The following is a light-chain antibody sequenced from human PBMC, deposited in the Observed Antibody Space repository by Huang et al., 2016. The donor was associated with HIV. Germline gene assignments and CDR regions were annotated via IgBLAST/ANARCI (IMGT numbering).Light chain of an antibody. CDR1: QSVNSN. CDR2: GAS. V-gene: IGKV3-15*01. Sequence: EIEMTQSPATLSVSPGERATLSCRASQSVNSNLAWYQQKPGHAPRLLIFGASTRATGIPARFSGIGSGTEFTLTISSLQSEDFAVYYCQHYNNWPYTFGQGAKVEI. CDR3: QHYNNWPYT. J-gene: IGKJ2*01.